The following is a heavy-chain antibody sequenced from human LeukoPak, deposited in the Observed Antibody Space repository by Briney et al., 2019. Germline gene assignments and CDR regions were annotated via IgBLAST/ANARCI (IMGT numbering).Heavy chain of an antibody. CDR3: ARDPIVSVGDWYFDL. J-gene: IGHJ2*01. D-gene: IGHD3-16*02. CDR2: IYYSGSTNYT. Sequence: SETLSLTCTVSGGSISSHYWSWIRQPPGKGLEWIGYIYYSGSTNYTNYNPSLKSRVTISVDTSKNQFSLKLSSVTAADTAVYYCARDPIVSVGDWYFDLWGRGTLVTVSS. V-gene: IGHV4-59*11. CDR1: GGSISSHY.